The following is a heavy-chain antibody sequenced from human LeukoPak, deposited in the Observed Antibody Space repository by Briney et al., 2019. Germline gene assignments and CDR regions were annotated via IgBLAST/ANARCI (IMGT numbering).Heavy chain of an antibody. J-gene: IGHJ4*02. Sequence: GGSLRLSCAAPGFTVSNSYMRWVRQAPGKGLEWVSMMYAGGGTFYAGSVKGRFNMSRDNSKNTLYLQMDSLRVEDTAIYYCTRAASNDYATNWGQGSLVTVSS. CDR3: TRAASNDYATN. V-gene: IGHV3-53*01. CDR1: GFTVSNSY. CDR2: MYAGGGT. D-gene: IGHD4-17*01.